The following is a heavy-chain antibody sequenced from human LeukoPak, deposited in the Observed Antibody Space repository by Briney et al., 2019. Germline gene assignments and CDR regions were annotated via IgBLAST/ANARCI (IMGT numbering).Heavy chain of an antibody. CDR2: IISSSSYI. CDR1: GFTFSSFS. J-gene: IGHJ5*02. Sequence: RTGGSLSLSCLASGFTFSSFSMSWVRQAPRRVMGWVSSIISSSSYIYYADSVKGRFTISRDNAKNSLYLQMNSLRAEDTAVYYCASPFDPWGQGTLVTASS. CDR3: ASPFDP. V-gene: IGHV3-21*01.